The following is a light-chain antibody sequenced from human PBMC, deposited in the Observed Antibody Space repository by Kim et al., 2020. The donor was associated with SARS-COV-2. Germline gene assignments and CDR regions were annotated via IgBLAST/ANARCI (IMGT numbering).Light chain of an antibody. CDR1: QSVSSNF. CDR3: QQYATSPET. V-gene: IGKV3-20*01. CDR2: SAS. J-gene: IGKJ1*01. Sequence: ENVLTQSPGNLSLSPGERATLSGRASQSVSSNFLAWYQQKAGQAPRLVIYSASSRASGIPDRFSGSGSGTDFTLTISTLEPEDFAVYYCQQYATSPETFGQGTKVDIK.